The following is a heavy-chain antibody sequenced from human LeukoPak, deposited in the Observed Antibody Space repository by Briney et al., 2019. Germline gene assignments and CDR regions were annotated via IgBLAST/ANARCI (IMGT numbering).Heavy chain of an antibody. CDR1: GVTFSSCE. CDR2: ISSSSSYI. D-gene: IGHD3-16*01. V-gene: IGHV3-21*01. Sequence: PGGSLRLSCTASGVTFSSCEMNWVRQAPGKGLEWVSSISSSSSYIYYADSVKGRFTISRDNAKNSLYLQMNSLRAEDTAVYYCARFGQNLDYWGQGTLVTVSS. CDR3: ARFGQNLDY. J-gene: IGHJ4*02.